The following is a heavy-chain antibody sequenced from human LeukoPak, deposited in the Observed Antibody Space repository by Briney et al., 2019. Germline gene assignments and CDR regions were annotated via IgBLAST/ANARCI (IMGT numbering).Heavy chain of an antibody. V-gene: IGHV4-4*07. CDR2: IHATGRI. CDR3: VGILDRDI. Sequence: PSETLSLTCTVSGGPITNSYWSGIGHSAGTGMEGIGRIHATGRIDYSPPLTNGVSMSLGMPTKQLSLKLSVVNAAEKAKYYCVGILDRDIWGQGALVTVSP. CDR1: GGPITNSY. D-gene: IGHD3-22*01. J-gene: IGHJ3*02.